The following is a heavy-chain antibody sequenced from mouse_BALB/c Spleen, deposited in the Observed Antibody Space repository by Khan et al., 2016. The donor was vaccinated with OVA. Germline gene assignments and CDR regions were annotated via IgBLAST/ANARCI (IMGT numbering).Heavy chain of an antibody. CDR3: ARAYYRFDGYYAMDY. CDR1: GFSLSRYN. Sequence: QVQLKQSGPVLVAPSQSLSITCSVSGFSLSRYNIHWVRQPPGKGLEWLGMIWGGGGTDYNSTLISRLTISKDNSECQVFLKMNSLQTDDTAMYYGARAYYRFDGYYAMDYWGQGTSVTVSS. J-gene: IGHJ4*01. V-gene: IGHV2-6-4*01. CDR2: IWGGGGT. D-gene: IGHD2-14*01.